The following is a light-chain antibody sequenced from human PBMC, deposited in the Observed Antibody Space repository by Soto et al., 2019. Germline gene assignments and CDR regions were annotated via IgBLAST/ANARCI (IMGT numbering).Light chain of an antibody. CDR3: QQSFNTPLA. Sequence: DIQMTQSPSSLSASVGVRVTITCRASQSISSYVNWYQQKPWKAPRLLISAASTLQSGVPSRFSGGGSGTDFTLTISSLQPEDFATYYCQQSFNTPLAFGQGTRLEIE. CDR2: AAS. J-gene: IGKJ5*01. CDR1: QSISSY. V-gene: IGKV1-39*01.